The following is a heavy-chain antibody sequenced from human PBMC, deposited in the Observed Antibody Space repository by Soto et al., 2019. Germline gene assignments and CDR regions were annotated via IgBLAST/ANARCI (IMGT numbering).Heavy chain of an antibody. V-gene: IGHV4-39*01. Sequence: SETLSLTCTVSGGSISSSSYYWGWIRQPPGKGLEWIGSIYYSVSTYYNPSLKSRVTISVDTSKNQFSLKLSSVTAADTAVYYCARHLGDCSGGSCYSTPYYYYMDVWGKGTTVTVSS. J-gene: IGHJ6*03. CDR2: IYYSVST. CDR1: GGSISSSSYY. D-gene: IGHD2-15*01. CDR3: ARHLGDCSGGSCYSTPYYYYMDV.